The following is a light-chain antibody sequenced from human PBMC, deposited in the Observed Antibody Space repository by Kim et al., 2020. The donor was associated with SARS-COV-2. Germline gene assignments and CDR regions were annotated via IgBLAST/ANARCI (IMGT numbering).Light chain of an antibody. CDR1: QGISSY. CDR2: AAY. Sequence: TVRDRVTIACRASQGISSYLAWYQQKPGKVPKLLIYAAYTLQSGVPSRFSGSGSGTDFTLTISSLQPEDVATYYCQRYNSVPLTFGPGTKVDIK. J-gene: IGKJ3*01. CDR3: QRYNSVPLT. V-gene: IGKV1-27*01.